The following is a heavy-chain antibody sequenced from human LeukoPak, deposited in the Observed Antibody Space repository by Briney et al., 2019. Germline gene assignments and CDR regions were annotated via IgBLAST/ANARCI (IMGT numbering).Heavy chain of an antibody. J-gene: IGHJ6*02. CDR1: GYTFTGYY. Sequence: ASVKVSCKTSGYTFTGYYIHWVRQAPGQGLEWMGWINPNSGDTNYAQNFRGRVTMTRDTSISTAYLELNSLTSDDAAVYYCARHVGPGGIAARETDYYYGMDVWGQGTTVTVSS. V-gene: IGHV1-2*02. CDR2: INPNSGDT. D-gene: IGHD6-6*01. CDR3: ARHVGPGGIAARETDYYYGMDV.